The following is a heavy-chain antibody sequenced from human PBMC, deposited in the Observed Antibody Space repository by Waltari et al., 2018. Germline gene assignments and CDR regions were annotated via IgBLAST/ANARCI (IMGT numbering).Heavy chain of an antibody. CDR1: GGSINSGSYY. Sequence: QVQLQESGPGLVKPSQTLSLTCTVSGGSINSGSYYWSWIRQPAGKGLEWIGRVYTSGSISYNPSLRSRVTMSLDTSKNQFSLKLSSATAADTAVYFCARDRYTYADYWGQGTLVTVSS. V-gene: IGHV4-61*02. J-gene: IGHJ4*02. CDR3: ARDRYTYADY. CDR2: VYTSGSI. D-gene: IGHD5-18*01.